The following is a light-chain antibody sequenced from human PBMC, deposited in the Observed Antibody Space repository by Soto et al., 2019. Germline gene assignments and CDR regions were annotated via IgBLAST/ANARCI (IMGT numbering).Light chain of an antibody. V-gene: IGLV2-8*01. CDR2: EVS. Sequence: QSVLTQPASVSGSPGQSITISCTGTSSDFGGYNYVSWYQHHPGKAPKLLIYEVSKRPSGVPDRFSGSKSANTASLTVSGLQAVDEADYFCSSYAGDYNLYVFGTGTKVTVL. CDR1: SSDFGGYNY. J-gene: IGLJ1*01. CDR3: SSYAGDYNLYV.